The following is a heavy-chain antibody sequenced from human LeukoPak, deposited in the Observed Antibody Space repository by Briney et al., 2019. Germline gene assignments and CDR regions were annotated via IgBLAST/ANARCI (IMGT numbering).Heavy chain of an antibody. V-gene: IGHV3-7*03. D-gene: IGHD3-9*01. CDR2: IKQDGSEK. Sequence: SGGSLRLSCAASGFTFSSYWMSWVRQAPGKGLEWVANIKQDGSEKYYVDSVKGRFTISRDNAKNSLYLQMNSLRAEDTAVYYCARGPRPVYYDILTGYYPFDYWGQGTLVTVSS. CDR1: GFTFSSYW. CDR3: ARGPRPVYYDILTGYYPFDY. J-gene: IGHJ4*02.